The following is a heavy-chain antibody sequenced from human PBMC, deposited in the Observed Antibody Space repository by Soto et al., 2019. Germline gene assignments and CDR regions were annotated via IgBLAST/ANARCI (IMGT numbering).Heavy chain of an antibody. Sequence: EVQLLESGGGLVQPGGSLRLSCAASGFTFSSYAVSWVRQAPGKGLEWVSAISGSGGSTYYADSVKGRFTISRDNSKNTLYLQLRSLRAEDTAVYYCAKDGEQWLEQGFDYWGQGTLVTVSS. CDR2: ISGSGGST. V-gene: IGHV3-23*01. D-gene: IGHD6-19*01. CDR1: GFTFSSYA. J-gene: IGHJ4*02. CDR3: AKDGEQWLEQGFDY.